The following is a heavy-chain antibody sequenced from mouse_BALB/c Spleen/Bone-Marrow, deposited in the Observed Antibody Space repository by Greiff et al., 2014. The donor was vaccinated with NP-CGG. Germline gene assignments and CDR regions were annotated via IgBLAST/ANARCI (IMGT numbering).Heavy chain of an antibody. Sequence: EVQLQQSGAELVKPGASVKLSCTASGFNIKDTYMHWVKQRPEQGLEWIGRIDPANGNTKYDTKFQGKATITTDTSSNTAYLQVSSPTSEDTAVYYCASATTATYYAMDDWGQGTSVTVSS. CDR3: ASATTATYYAMDD. D-gene: IGHD1-2*01. CDR2: IDPANGNT. CDR1: GFNIKDTY. V-gene: IGHV14-3*02. J-gene: IGHJ4*01.